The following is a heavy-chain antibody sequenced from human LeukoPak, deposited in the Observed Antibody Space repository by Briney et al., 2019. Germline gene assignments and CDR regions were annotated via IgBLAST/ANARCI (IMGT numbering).Heavy chain of an antibody. CDR1: GFTFSSYA. V-gene: IGHV3-23*01. D-gene: IGHD3-10*01. CDR3: ATSGGGYYYGSGGPSYYYYMDV. CDR2: ISGSGGST. J-gene: IGHJ6*03. Sequence: PGGSLRLSCAASGFTFSSYAMSWVRQAPGKGLEWVSAISGSGGSTYYADSVKGRFTISRDNSKNTLYLQMNSLRAEDTAVYYCATSGGGYYYGSGGPSYYYYMDVWGKGTTVTVSS.